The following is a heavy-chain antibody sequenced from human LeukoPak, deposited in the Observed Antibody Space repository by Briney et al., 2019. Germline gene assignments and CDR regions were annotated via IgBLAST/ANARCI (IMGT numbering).Heavy chain of an antibody. J-gene: IGHJ6*04. CDR1: GFTFSSYE. Sequence: SGGSLRLSCAASGFTFSSYEMNWVRQAPGKGLEWVSYISSSGSTIYYAASVKGRFTISRDNAKNSLYLQMYSLRAEDTAVYYCAELGITMIGGVWGKGTTVTISS. V-gene: IGHV3-48*03. D-gene: IGHD3-10*02. CDR2: ISSSGSTI. CDR3: AELGITMIGGV.